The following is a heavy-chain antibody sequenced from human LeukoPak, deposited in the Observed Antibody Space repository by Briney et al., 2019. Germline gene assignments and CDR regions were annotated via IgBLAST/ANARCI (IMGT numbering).Heavy chain of an antibody. CDR2: INHSGRS. CDR3: ARFPGGAEYRHYYYMDV. V-gene: IGHV4-34*01. D-gene: IGHD1-14*01. Sequence: SETLSLICGVYGGSFSGYYWGWIRQPPGKGLEWIGEINHSGRSNTNPSLKSRVTVSVDTSKNQFSLKLSSVTAADTAVYYCARFPGGAEYRHYYYMDVWGKGTTVTVSS. J-gene: IGHJ6*03. CDR1: GGSFSGYY.